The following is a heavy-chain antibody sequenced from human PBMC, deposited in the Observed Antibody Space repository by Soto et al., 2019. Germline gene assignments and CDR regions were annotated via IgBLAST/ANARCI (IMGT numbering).Heavy chain of an antibody. V-gene: IGHV1-18*04. Sequence: ASVKVSCKASGYNFNMYGINWVRQAPGQGLEWMGWISGYNGNTKYAQKFQDRVTMTADTSTRTAFMEVRSLTSDDTGVYFCAATGGNYFGLDVWGQGTTVTVSS. CDR3: AATGGNYFGLDV. CDR1: GYNFNMYG. D-gene: IGHD2-8*02. J-gene: IGHJ6*02. CDR2: ISGYNGNT.